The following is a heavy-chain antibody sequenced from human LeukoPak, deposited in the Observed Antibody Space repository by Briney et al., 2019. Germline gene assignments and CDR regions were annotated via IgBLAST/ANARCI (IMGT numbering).Heavy chain of an antibody. V-gene: IGHV4-59*01. CDR2: IYCSGST. J-gene: IGHJ4*02. D-gene: IGHD3-10*01. CDR3: ARGVSGSYPDDFDY. Sequence: SETLSLTCTVSGGSISSYYWSWIRQPPGKGLEWIGYIYCSGSTNYNPSLKSRVTISVDTSKNQFSLKLSSVTAADTAVYYCARGVSGSYPDDFDYWGQGTLVTVSS. CDR1: GGSISSYY.